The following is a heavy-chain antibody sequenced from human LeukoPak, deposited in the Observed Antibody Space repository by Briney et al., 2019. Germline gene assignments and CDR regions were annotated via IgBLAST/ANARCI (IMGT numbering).Heavy chain of an antibody. Sequence: GGSLRLSCAASGFTFSSYAMSWVRQAPGKGLKWVSAISGSGGSTYYADAVKGRFTISRDNSKNTLYLQMNSLRAEDTAVYYCAKGYCSSTSCYDLFDNWGQGTLVTVSS. CDR3: AKGYCSSTSCYDLFDN. CDR1: GFTFSSYA. J-gene: IGHJ4*02. V-gene: IGHV3-23*01. D-gene: IGHD2-2*01. CDR2: ISGSGGST.